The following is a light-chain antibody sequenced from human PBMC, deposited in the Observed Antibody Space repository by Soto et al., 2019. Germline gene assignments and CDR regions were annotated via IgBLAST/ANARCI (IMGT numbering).Light chain of an antibody. CDR2: DVS. J-gene: IGLJ2*01. V-gene: IGLV2-14*01. CDR1: SSDVGGYNY. Sequence: QSVLTQPASVSGSPGQSITISCTGTSSDVGGYNYVSWYQQHPGKAPKLMIYDVSNRPSWVSNRFSGSKSGNTASLTISGLQAEDEADYYCSSYTSSSTIMVFGGGTKLTVL. CDR3: SSYTSSSTIMV.